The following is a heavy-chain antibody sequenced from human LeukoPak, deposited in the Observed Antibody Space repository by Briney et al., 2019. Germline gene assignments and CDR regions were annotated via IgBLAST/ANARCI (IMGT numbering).Heavy chain of an antibody. CDR3: ARPYYYDSRIDP. D-gene: IGHD3-22*01. J-gene: IGHJ5*02. CDR1: GGSISSGDYY. CDR2: MHYSGST. Sequence: PSETLSLTCTVSGGSISSGDYYWSWIRQPPGKGLEWIAYMHYSGSTYYNPSLKSRVTMSADTSKNQLSLKLSSVTAADTAVYYCARPYYYDSRIDPWGQGILVTVSS. V-gene: IGHV4-30-4*01.